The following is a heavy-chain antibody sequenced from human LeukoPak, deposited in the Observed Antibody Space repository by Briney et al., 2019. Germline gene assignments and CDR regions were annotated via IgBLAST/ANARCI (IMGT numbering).Heavy chain of an antibody. Sequence: PGGSLRLSCAASGITFNSYGMHWVRQAPDKGLEGVAFIRYDGSNEYYADSVKGRFTISRDNSKNMLYLQMNSLRGEDTAVYYSCGDFDYWGQGTLVTVSS. D-gene: IGHD2-21*01. CDR3: CGDFDY. V-gene: IGHV3-30*02. CDR2: IRYDGSNE. CDR1: GITFNSYG. J-gene: IGHJ4*02.